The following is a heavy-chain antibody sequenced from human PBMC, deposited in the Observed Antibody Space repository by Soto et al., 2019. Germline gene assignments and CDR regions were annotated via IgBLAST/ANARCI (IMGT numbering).Heavy chain of an antibody. CDR1: GFSLSTSGVG. D-gene: IGHD1-26*01. CDR3: AHRPPGEWELLLFDY. Sequence: SGPTLVSPTQALTLTCTFSGFSLSTSGVGVGWIRQPPGKALEWLALIYWNDDKRYSPSLKSRLTITKDTSKNQVVLTMTNMDPVDTATYYCAHRPPGEWELLLFDYWGQGTLVTVSS. CDR2: IYWNDDK. V-gene: IGHV2-5*01. J-gene: IGHJ4*02.